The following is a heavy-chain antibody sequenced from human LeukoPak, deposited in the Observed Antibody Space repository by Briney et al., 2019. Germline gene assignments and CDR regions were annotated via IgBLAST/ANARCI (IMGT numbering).Heavy chain of an antibody. D-gene: IGHD3-22*01. J-gene: IGHJ4*02. CDR1: GYTFSSYA. V-gene: IGHV1-2*02. CDR2: INPNSGGT. CDR3: ARGRSSYYDSSGYWGNDFDY. Sequence: ASVKVSCKASGYTFSSYAISWVRQAPGQGLEWMGWINPNSGGTNYAQKFQGRVTMTRDTSISTAYMELSRLRSDDTAVYYCARGRSSYYDSSGYWGNDFDYWGQGTLVTVSS.